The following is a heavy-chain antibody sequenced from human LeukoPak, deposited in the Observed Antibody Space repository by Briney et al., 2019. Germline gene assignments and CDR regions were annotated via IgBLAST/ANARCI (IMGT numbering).Heavy chain of an antibody. D-gene: IGHD1-26*01. Sequence: SETLSLTCIVSGGSISSYCWSWIRQPPGKGLEWIGYIHYSGSTNYNPSLKSRVTISVDTSKNQFSLKLSSVTAADTAVYYCARLVGATTPLDIWGQGTMVTVSS. J-gene: IGHJ3*02. CDR1: GGSISSYC. CDR2: IHYSGST. CDR3: ARLVGATTPLDI. V-gene: IGHV4-59*08.